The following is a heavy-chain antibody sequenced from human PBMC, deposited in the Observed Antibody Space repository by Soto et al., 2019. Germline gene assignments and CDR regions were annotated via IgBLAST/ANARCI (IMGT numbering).Heavy chain of an antibody. J-gene: IGHJ4*02. V-gene: IGHV3-23*01. CDR3: AKERLARGIDY. CDR1: GFTFSNYA. CDR2: ISGAGSNT. D-gene: IGHD3-10*01. Sequence: EVQLLDSGGGLVQPGGSLRLSCAASGFTFSNYAMSWVHQAPGKGLDWVSTISGAGSNTYYADSVKGRFSISRDNSKNMAYLEMKNLRAEDTAVYYCAKERLARGIDYWGQGTLVTVSS.